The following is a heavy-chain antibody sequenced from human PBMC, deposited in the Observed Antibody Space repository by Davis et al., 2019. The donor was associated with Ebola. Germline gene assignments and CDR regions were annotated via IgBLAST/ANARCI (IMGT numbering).Heavy chain of an antibody. V-gene: IGHV4-4*02. J-gene: IGHJ6*02. CDR2: INHSGST. CDR1: GGSISSSNW. CDR3: AAAVNYYYGMDV. Sequence: MPSETLSLTCAVSGGSISSSNWWSWVRQPPGKGLEWIGEINHSGSTNYNPSLKSRVTISVDTSKNQFSLKLSSVTAADTAVYYCAAAVNYYYGMDVWGQGTTVTVSS. D-gene: IGHD2-15*01.